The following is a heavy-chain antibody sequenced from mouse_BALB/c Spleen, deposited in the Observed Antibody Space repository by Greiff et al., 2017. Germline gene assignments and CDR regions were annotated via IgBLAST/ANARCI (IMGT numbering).Heavy chain of an antibody. CDR1: GFTFSSYY. J-gene: IGHJ2*01. D-gene: IGHD2-1*01. CDR3: ARRDGNYWIDY. V-gene: IGHV5-6-2*01. CDR2: INSNGGST. Sequence: EVHLVESGGGLVKLGGSLKLSCAASGFTFSSYYMSWVRQTPEKRLELVAAINSNGGSTYYPDTVKGRFTISRDNAKNTLYLQMSSLKSEDTALYYCARRDGNYWIDYWGQGTTLTVSS.